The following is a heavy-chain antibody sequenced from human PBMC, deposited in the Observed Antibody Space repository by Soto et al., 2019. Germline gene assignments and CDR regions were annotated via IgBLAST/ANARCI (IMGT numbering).Heavy chain of an antibody. V-gene: IGHV4-4*07. D-gene: IGHD3-22*01. Sequence: SETLSLTCTVSGGSTSSYYWSWIRQPAGKGLEWIGRIYTSGSTNYNPSLKSRVTMSVDTSKNQFSLKLSSVTAADTAVYYCARGRYYDSSGNFDYWGQGTLVTVSS. J-gene: IGHJ4*02. CDR2: IYTSGST. CDR3: ARGRYYDSSGNFDY. CDR1: GGSTSSYY.